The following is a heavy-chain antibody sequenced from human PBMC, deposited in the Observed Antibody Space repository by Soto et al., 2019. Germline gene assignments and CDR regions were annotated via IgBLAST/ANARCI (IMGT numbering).Heavy chain of an antibody. D-gene: IGHD2-15*01. CDR3: AKVGEVVVVVAATRLDY. V-gene: IGHV3-23*01. Sequence: EVQLLESGGGLVQPGGSLRLSCAASGFTFSSYAMSWVRQAPGKGLEWVSAISGSGGSTYYADSVKGRFTISRDNSKNTLYLQMNSLSAEDTAVYYCAKVGEVVVVVAATRLDYWGQGTLVTVSS. CDR2: ISGSGGST. CDR1: GFTFSSYA. J-gene: IGHJ4*02.